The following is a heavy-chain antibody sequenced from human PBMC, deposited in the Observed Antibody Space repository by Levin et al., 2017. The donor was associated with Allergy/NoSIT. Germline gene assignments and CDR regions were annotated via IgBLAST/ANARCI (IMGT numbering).Heavy chain of an antibody. CDR1: GTSISHSKW. D-gene: IGHD3-10*01. CDR2: IYHTGST. Sequence: PGGSLRLSCNVVGTSISHSKWWAWVRQPPGKGLEWIGEIYHTGSTNYNPSLKSRVTISVDTSKNEFSLKMTAVTAADTAVYFCARSGATWFGEVFPRDTGFDVWGQGTTVTVSS. CDR3: ARSGATWFGEVFPRDTGFDV. V-gene: IGHV4-4*01. J-gene: IGHJ6*02.